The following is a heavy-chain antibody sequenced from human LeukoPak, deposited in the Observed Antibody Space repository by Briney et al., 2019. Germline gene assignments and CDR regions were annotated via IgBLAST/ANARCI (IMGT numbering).Heavy chain of an antibody. CDR3: VRMGQLPGGWFDP. V-gene: IGHV4-61*02. CDR1: GASISDPTYH. J-gene: IGHJ5*02. CDR2: IHSSGST. Sequence: SETLSLTCTVSGASISDPTYHWSWIRQPAGKGLEWVGRIHSSGSTNYNPSLKSRLSISLDTSSNQFSLNLNSVTAADTAVYYCVRMGQLPGGWFDPWGQGTLVTVSS. D-gene: IGHD2-2*01.